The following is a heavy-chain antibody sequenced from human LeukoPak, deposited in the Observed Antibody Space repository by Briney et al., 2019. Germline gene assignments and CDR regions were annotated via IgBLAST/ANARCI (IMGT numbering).Heavy chain of an antibody. V-gene: IGHV3-23*01. D-gene: IGHD1-26*01. CDR2: LNPSGVDT. CDR1: GFTFSSYS. Sequence: GGSLRLSCAASGFTFSSYSMTWVRRAPGKGLEWDSILNPSGVDTFYADSVKGRFTISRDNSKNTLYLQMNSLRVEDTAVYFCAKKRITVSGSLYFDLWGRGTLVTVSS. J-gene: IGHJ2*01. CDR3: AKKRITVSGSLYFDL.